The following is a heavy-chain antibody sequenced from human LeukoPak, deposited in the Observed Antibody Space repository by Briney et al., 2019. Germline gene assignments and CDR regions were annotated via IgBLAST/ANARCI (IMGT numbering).Heavy chain of an antibody. CDR1: GFTFSHEW. CDR3: AKDTVAMIRGLMAL. Sequence: GGSLRLSCLASGFTFSHEWMTWVRQAPGKGLEWVANIQQDGSTKFYADSMRGRFTISRDNTKDSLYLQMNSLRAEDTAVYYCAKDTVAMIRGLMALWGQGTLVTVSS. CDR2: IQQDGSTK. D-gene: IGHD3-10*01. J-gene: IGHJ4*02. V-gene: IGHV3-7*03.